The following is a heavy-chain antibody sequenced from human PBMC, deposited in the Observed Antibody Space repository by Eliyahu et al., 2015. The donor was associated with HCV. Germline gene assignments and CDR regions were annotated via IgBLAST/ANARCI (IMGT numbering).Heavy chain of an antibody. CDR3: ARGGYSSSWYFDY. J-gene: IGHJ4*02. CDR1: GFTFSSYE. V-gene: IGHV3-48*03. CDR2: ISSSGSTI. D-gene: IGHD6-13*01. Sequence: EVQLVESGGGLVQPGGSLRLSCAASGFTFSSYEMNWVRQAPGKGLEWVSXISSSGSTIYYADSVKGQFTISRDNAKNSLFLQMNSLRAEDTAVYYCARGGYSSSWYFDYWGQGTLVTVSS.